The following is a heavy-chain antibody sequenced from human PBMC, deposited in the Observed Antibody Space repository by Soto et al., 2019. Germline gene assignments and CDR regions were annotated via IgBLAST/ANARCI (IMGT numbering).Heavy chain of an antibody. Sequence: GGSLRLSCAASGFTFSSYAMHWVRQAPGKGLEWVAVISYDGSNKYYADSVKGRFTISRDNSKNTLYLQMNSLRAEDTAVYYCARDPPLYCSSGYLYYFVYLCQGALVNVSS. J-gene: IGHJ4*02. CDR1: GFTFSSYA. CDR3: ARDPPLYCSSGYLYYFVY. CDR2: ISYDGSNK. D-gene: IGHD3-22*01. V-gene: IGHV3-30-3*01.